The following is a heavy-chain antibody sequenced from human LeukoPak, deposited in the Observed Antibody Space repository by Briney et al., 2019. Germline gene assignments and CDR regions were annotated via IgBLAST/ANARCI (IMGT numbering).Heavy chain of an antibody. CDR1: GGSISSGGYY. V-gene: IGHV4-31*03. D-gene: IGHD5-18*01. Sequence: SETLSLTCTVSGGSISSGGYYWSWIRQHPGKGLEWIGYIYYGGSTYYNPSLKSRVTISVDTSKNQFSLKLSSVTAADTAVYYCAITAMDPYVDYWGQGTLVTVSS. CDR3: AITAMDPYVDY. CDR2: IYYGGST. J-gene: IGHJ4*02.